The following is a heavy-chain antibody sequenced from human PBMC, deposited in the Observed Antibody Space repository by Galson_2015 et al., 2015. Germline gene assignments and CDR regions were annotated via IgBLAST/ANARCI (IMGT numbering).Heavy chain of an antibody. CDR1: GFTFDDYA. V-gene: IGHV3-9*01. Sequence: SLRLSCAASGFTFDDYAMHWVRQAPGKGLEWVSGISWHSGSIGYADSVKGRFTISRDNAKNSLYLQMNSLRAEDTALYYCAKGGRGITMVRGVTFDYWGQGTLVTVSS. CDR3: AKGGRGITMVRGVTFDY. D-gene: IGHD3-10*01. J-gene: IGHJ4*02. CDR2: ISWHSGSI.